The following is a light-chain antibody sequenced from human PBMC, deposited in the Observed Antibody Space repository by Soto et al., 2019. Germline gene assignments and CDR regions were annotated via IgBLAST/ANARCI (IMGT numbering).Light chain of an antibody. V-gene: IGLV2-8*01. Sequence: HSALTQPPSASGSPGQSVTISCTGTSSDVGGYNYVSWYQQHPGKAPKLMIYEVNKRPSGVPDRFSGSKSGNTASLTVSGLQAEDEADYYCTSYAGSNNFVVFGGGTKLTVL. CDR3: TSYAGSNNFVV. CDR2: EVN. J-gene: IGLJ2*01. CDR1: SSDVGGYNY.